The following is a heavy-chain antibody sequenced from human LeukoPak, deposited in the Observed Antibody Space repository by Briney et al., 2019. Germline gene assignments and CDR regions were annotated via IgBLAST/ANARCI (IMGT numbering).Heavy chain of an antibody. CDR2: IDHSGST. Sequence: SETLSLTCAVYGGSFSGYYWSWIRQPPGRGLERIGEIDHSGSTKYNPSLKSRVTISVDTSKNQFSLKLSSVTAADTAVYYCARRPYNYSYYYYMDVWGKGTTVTISS. CDR3: ARRPYNYSYYYYMDV. J-gene: IGHJ6*03. CDR1: GGSFSGYY. V-gene: IGHV4-34*01.